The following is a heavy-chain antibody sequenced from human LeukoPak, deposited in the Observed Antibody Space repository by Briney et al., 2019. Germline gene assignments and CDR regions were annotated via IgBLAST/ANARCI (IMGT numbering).Heavy chain of an antibody. CDR3: AKDKEAYDFWSGYFPGPDDY. Sequence: GGSLRLSCAASGFTFSSYAMHWVRQAPGKGLEWVAVISYDGSNKYYADSVKGRFTISRDNSKNTLYLQMNSLRAEDTAVYYCAKDKEAYDFWSGYFPGPDDYWGQGTLVTVSS. J-gene: IGHJ4*02. D-gene: IGHD3-3*01. CDR2: ISYDGSNK. CDR1: GFTFSSYA. V-gene: IGHV3-30-3*01.